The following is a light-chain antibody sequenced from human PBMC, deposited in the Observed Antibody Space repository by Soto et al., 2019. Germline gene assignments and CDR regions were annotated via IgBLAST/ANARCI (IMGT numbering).Light chain of an antibody. CDR3: QQYDQWPPTP. Sequence: EVVLTQSPATLSVSPGERATLSCRASQSVTENLAWYQQKRGQAPRLLIYRASTRATDVPARFSGSGSGTEFTLTISSLQSADFAVYYCQQYDQWPPTPFGSGTRLEIK. CDR1: QSVTEN. CDR2: RAS. J-gene: IGKJ5*01. V-gene: IGKV3-15*01.